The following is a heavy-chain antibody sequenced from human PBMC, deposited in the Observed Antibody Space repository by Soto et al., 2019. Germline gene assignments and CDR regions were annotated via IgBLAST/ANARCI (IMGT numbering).Heavy chain of an antibody. Sequence: PSETLSLTCTVSGGSISSYYWSWIRQPAGKGLEWIGRIYTSGSTNYNPSLKSRVTMSVDTSKNQLSLKLSSVTAADTAVYYCAIGYCSSTSCHSYYYGMDVWGQGTTVTVSS. CDR2: IYTSGST. CDR3: AIGYCSSTSCHSYYYGMDV. J-gene: IGHJ6*02. D-gene: IGHD2-2*01. V-gene: IGHV4-4*07. CDR1: GGSISSYY.